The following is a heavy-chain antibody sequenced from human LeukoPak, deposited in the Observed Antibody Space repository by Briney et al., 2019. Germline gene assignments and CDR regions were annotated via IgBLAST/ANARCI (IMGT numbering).Heavy chain of an antibody. Sequence: NPSETLSLTCTVSGGSISSSSYYWGWIRQPPGKGLEWIGSIYYSGSTYYNPSLKSRVTISVDTSKNQFSLKLSSVTAADTAVYYCARGGRIAAEPWPRYYYYGMDVWGQGTTVTVSS. J-gene: IGHJ6*02. CDR1: GGSISSSSYY. V-gene: IGHV4-39*01. D-gene: IGHD6-13*01. CDR3: ARGGRIAAEPWPRYYYYGMDV. CDR2: IYYSGST.